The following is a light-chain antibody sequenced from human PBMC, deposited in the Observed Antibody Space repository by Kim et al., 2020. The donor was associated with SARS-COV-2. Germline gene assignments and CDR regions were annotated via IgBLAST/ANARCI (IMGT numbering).Light chain of an antibody. V-gene: IGLV2-14*03. CDR1: SSDVGGYNY. J-gene: IGLJ2*01. CDR3: SSYTSSSPYVV. CDR2: DVS. Sequence: QSALTQPASVSGSPGQSITISCTGTSSDVGGYNYVSWYQQHPGKAPKLMIYDVSNRPSGVSNRFSGSKSGNTASLTISGLQAEDEADYYCSSYTSSSPYVVFGGGIQLTVL.